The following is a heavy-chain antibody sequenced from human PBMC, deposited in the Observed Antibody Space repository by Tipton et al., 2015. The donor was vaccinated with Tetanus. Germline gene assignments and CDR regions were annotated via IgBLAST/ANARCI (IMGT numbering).Heavy chain of an antibody. J-gene: IGHJ4*02. V-gene: IGHV4-31*03. Sequence: TLSLTCTVSGGSTSTGGYSWNWIRQLPGKGLEWIGYIYDSGNTHYNPSLKSRVTISIDGSKTQFSLKLTSVTAADTAVYYCARNHPPRGYPYGGFHSWGQGTLVTVSS. CDR2: IYDSGNT. D-gene: IGHD5-12*01. CDR1: GGSTSTGGYS. CDR3: ARNHPPRGYPYGGFHS.